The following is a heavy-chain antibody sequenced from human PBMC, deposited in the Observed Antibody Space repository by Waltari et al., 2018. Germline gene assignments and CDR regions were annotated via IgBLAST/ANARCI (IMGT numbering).Heavy chain of an antibody. CDR1: GFTLSSYS. Sequence: EVQLVESGGGLVQPGESLGLSCAASGFTLSSYSMIWVRQAPGMGLEWISSIDPTSRAIYYADSVKGRFTISRDNAQNSLSLQMSSLRDDDTGLYYCARDAYTGHSIEAFDIWGQGTMVTVSS. J-gene: IGHJ3*02. V-gene: IGHV3-48*02. D-gene: IGHD1-26*01. CDR3: ARDAYTGHSIEAFDI. CDR2: IDPTSRAI.